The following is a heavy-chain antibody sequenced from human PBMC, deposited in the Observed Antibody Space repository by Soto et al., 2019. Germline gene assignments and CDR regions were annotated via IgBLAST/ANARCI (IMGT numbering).Heavy chain of an antibody. CDR1: GDSISSYY. D-gene: IGHD2-2*01. Sequence: PSETLSLTCTVSGDSISSYYWSWIRQPPGKGLEWIGYSYYSGTSNYNPSLKSRVTISVDRSKNQFSLKLSSVTAADTAVYYCARVPDRWGQGTLVTVSS. CDR3: ARVPDR. J-gene: IGHJ5*02. V-gene: IGHV4-59*12. CDR2: SYYSGTS.